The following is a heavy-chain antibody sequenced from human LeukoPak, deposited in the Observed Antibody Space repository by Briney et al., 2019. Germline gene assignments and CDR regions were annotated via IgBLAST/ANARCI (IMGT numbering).Heavy chain of an antibody. CDR3: AKDGYYDILTGYYSRYYMDV. CDR1: GFTFSSYW. D-gene: IGHD3-9*01. J-gene: IGHJ6*03. V-gene: IGHV3-7*01. CDR2: IKQDGSEK. Sequence: GGSLRLSCAASGFTFSSYWMSWVRQAPGKGLEWVANIKQDGSEKYYVDSVKGRFTISRDNAKNTLYLQMNSLRAEDTAVYYCAKDGYYDILTGYYSRYYMDVWGKGTTVTISS.